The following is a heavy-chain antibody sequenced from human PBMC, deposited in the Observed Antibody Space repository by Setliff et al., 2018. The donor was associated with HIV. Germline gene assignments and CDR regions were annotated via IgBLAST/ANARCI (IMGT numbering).Heavy chain of an antibody. D-gene: IGHD5-18*01. CDR2: IYYSGNT. CDR3: ARLFAGYSYGYYYYGIDV. Sequence: SETLSLTCSVSGGSISGSSYYWGWIRQPPGKGLEWIGSIYYSGNTYYSPSLKTRVTLSVDTSKSQFSLKLSSVTAADTAVYYCARLFAGYSYGYYYYGIDVWGLGTTVTVSS. J-gene: IGHJ6*02. V-gene: IGHV4-39*01. CDR1: GGSISGSSYY.